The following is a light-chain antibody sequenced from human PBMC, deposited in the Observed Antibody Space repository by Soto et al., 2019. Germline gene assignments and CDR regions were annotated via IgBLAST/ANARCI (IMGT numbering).Light chain of an antibody. J-gene: IGLJ2*01. CDR1: KIGSKS. CDR3: QVWDSSSEHVV. CDR2: YDS. Sequence: SSELTQPPSVSVAPGKTARITCGGNKIGSKSVHWYQQKPGQAPVLVIYYDSDRPSGIPERFSGSNSGNTASLTISRVEAGDEADYYWQVWDSSSEHVVFGGGTKVTVL. V-gene: IGLV3-21*04.